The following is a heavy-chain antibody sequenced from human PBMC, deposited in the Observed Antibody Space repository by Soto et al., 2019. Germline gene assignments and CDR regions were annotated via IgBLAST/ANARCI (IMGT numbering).Heavy chain of an antibody. J-gene: IGHJ6*02. CDR3: ARGPTYYDSFHGMDV. CDR2: INNDGSTT. CDR1: GFIFSNYW. V-gene: IGHV3-74*01. Sequence: EVQLVESGGGLVQPGGSLRLSCAASGFIFSNYWMHWVRQAPGKGLVWVSRINNDGSTTNYADSVKDRFTISRDNAKNTLYLQMNSLRPEDTAVYFCARGPTYYDSFHGMDVWGQGTTVTVSS. D-gene: IGHD3-3*01.